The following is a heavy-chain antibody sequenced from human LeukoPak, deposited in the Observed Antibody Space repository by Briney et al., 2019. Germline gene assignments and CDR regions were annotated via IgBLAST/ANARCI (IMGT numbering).Heavy chain of an antibody. J-gene: IGHJ4*02. Sequence: GGSLRLSCAASGFTFSSYAMHWVRQAPGKGLEWVAVISYDGSNKYYADSVKGRFTISRDNSKNTVYLQMNSLRGEDTAVYYCAKSGIAAAGQRGYFDYWGQGTLVTVSS. D-gene: IGHD6-13*01. V-gene: IGHV3-30*04. CDR1: GFTFSSYA. CDR2: ISYDGSNK. CDR3: AKSGIAAAGQRGYFDY.